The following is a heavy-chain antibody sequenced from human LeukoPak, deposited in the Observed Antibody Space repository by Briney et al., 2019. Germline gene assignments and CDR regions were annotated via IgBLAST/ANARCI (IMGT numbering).Heavy chain of an antibody. D-gene: IGHD3-10*01. CDR1: GNSISSGYY. V-gene: IGHV4-38-2*02. Sequence: PSETLSLTCTVSGNSISSGYYWGWIRQPPGKGLEWIGSLYHSGSTYYNPSLKSRVTISVDTSKNQFSLKLSTVTAADTAVYYCYGSGSYYRFDYWGQGTLVTVSS. J-gene: IGHJ4*02. CDR2: LYHSGST. CDR3: YGSGSYYRFDY.